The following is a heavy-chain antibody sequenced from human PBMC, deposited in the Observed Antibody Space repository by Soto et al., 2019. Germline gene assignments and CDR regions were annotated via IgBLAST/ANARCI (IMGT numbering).Heavy chain of an antibody. J-gene: IGHJ4*02. Sequence: ASVKVSCKASGYTFTSYAMHWVRQAPGQRLEWMGWINAGNGNTKYSQKFQGRVTITRDTSASTVYMELSSLRSEDTAVYYCARGLIYDSSGYYFDYWGQGTLVTVS. CDR2: INAGNGNT. V-gene: IGHV1-3*01. D-gene: IGHD3-22*01. CDR1: GYTFTSYA. CDR3: ARGLIYDSSGYYFDY.